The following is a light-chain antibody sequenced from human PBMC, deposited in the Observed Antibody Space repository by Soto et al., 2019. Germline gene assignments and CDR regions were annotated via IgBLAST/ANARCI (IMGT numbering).Light chain of an antibody. CDR3: QTWGTGV. CDR1: SGHSSYA. J-gene: IGLJ3*02. CDR2: LNSDGTH. V-gene: IGLV4-69*01. Sequence: QLVLTQSPSASASLGASVKLTCTLSSGHSSYAIAWHQQQPEKGPRYLMKLNSDGTHSKGDGIPDRFSGSSSGAERYLTIPSLQSEDEADYYCQTWGTGVFGGGTKLTVL.